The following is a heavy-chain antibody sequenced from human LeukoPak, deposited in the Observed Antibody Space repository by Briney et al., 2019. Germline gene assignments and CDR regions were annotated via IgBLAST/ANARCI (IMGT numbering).Heavy chain of an antibody. V-gene: IGHV3-48*03. CDR1: GFTFSNYE. CDR3: ARGCDNSGCYYDF. CDR2: ISSSGCTI. D-gene: IGHD6-19*01. J-gene: IGHJ4*02. Sequence: GGSLRLSCAASGFTFSNYEMNWVRQAPGKGLEWVSYISSSGCTIYYADSVKGRFSISRDNAKNSLYLQMNSLRAEDTAVYYGARGCDNSGCYYDFWGQGTLVTVSS.